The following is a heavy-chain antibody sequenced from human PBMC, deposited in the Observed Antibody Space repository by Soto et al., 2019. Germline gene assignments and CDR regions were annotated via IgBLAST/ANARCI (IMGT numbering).Heavy chain of an antibody. CDR2: ISSSSSYT. V-gene: IGHV3-11*06. J-gene: IGHJ4*02. CDR3: ARGGAIAVAGRALSDY. CDR1: GFTFSDYY. Sequence: LRLSCAASGFTFSDYYMSWIRQAPGKGLEWVSYISSSSSYTNYADSVKGRFTISRDNAKNSLYLQMNSLRAEDTAVYYCARGGAIAVAGRALSDYWGQGTLVTVSS. D-gene: IGHD6-19*01.